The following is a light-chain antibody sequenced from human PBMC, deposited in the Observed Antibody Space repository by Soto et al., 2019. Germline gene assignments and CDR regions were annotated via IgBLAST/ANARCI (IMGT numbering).Light chain of an antibody. CDR2: GAS. CDR1: QSVSSIF. J-gene: IGKJ2*02. V-gene: IGKV3-20*01. CDR3: QQYGSSPGT. Sequence: EIVLTQSPGTLSLSPGERATLSCRASQSVSSIFLAWYQQKPGQAPKLLISGASSRATGIPDRFSGSGSGTDFTLTISRLEPEDFALYSCQQYGSSPGTFGQGTKLEIK.